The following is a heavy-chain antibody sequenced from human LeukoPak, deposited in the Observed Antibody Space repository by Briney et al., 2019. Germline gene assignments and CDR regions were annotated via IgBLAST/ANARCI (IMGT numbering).Heavy chain of an antibody. J-gene: IGHJ6*04. Sequence: GGSLILSWAASGFTFSTYSMHWVRQAPGKGLEYVSAISTNGGSTYYANSVKGRFTISRDNAKNSLYLQMNSLRAEDTAVYYCAELGITMIGGVWGKGTTVTISS. CDR2: ISTNGGST. CDR3: AELGITMIGGV. CDR1: GFTFSTYS. D-gene: IGHD3-10*02. V-gene: IGHV3-64*01.